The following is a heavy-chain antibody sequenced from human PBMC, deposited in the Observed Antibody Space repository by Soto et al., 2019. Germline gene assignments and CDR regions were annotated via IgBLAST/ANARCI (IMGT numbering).Heavy chain of an antibody. J-gene: IGHJ5*02. D-gene: IGHD3-22*01. V-gene: IGHV1-3*01. CDR2: INAGNGNT. CDR3: ASAYYYDSSGYYGGWFDP. CDR1: GYTFTSYA. Sequence: ASVKVSCKASGYTFTSYAMHWVRQAPGQRLEWMGWINAGNGNTKYSQKFQGRVTITRDTSASTAYMELSSLRSEDTAVYYCASAYYYDSSGYYGGWFDPWGQGTLVTVSS.